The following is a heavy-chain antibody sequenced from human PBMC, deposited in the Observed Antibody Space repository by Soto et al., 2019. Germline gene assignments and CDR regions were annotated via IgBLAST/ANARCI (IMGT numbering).Heavy chain of an antibody. V-gene: IGHV4-30-2*03. CDR1: GGSISSGGYS. Sequence: PSETLSLTCAVSGGSISSGGYSWSWIRQPPGKGLEWIGTFYYSESTYYNPSLESRVTISVDTSKNQSSLKVSSVTAADTAVYYCARLGGYCSSTSCYGYYGMDVWGQGTTVTVSS. D-gene: IGHD2-2*01. CDR2: FYYSEST. J-gene: IGHJ6*02. CDR3: ARLGGYCSSTSCYGYYGMDV.